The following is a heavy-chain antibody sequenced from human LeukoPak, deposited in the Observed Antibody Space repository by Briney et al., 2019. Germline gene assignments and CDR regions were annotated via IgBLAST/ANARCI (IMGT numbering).Heavy chain of an antibody. CDR3: AKFAQRYCSGGTCHPFDY. V-gene: IGHV3-23*01. D-gene: IGHD2-15*01. J-gene: IGHJ4*02. CDR2: ISGSSGTT. Sequence: GGTLRLSCAASGFTFSSYAMSWVRQAPGKGLEWVSAISGSSGTTYYADSVKGRFTISRDNSKNTLFLQMSSLRPEDTAVYYCAKFAQRYCSGGTCHPFDYWGQGTLVTVSS. CDR1: GFTFSSYA.